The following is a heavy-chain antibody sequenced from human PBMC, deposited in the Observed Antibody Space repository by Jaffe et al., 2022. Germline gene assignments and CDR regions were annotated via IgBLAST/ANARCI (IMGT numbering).Heavy chain of an antibody. CDR1: GGSISSYY. V-gene: IGHV4-59*01. D-gene: IGHD3-10*01. CDR2: IYYSGST. CDR3: ARATMAWASGSYYSLDY. Sequence: QVQLQESGPGLVKPSETLSLTCTVSGGSISSYYWSWIRQPPGKGLEWIGYIYYSGSTNYNPSLKSRVTISVDTSKNQFSLKLSSVTAADTAVYYCARATMAWASGSYYSLDYWGQGTLVTVSS. J-gene: IGHJ4*02.